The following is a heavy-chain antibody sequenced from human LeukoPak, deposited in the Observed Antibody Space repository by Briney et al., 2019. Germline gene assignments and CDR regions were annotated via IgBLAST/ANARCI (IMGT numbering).Heavy chain of an antibody. J-gene: IGHJ3*02. D-gene: IGHD3-3*01. CDR2: IYYRGST. V-gene: IGHV4-61*08. CDR1: SGSISSGVYY. CDR3: SRVTRSYDAFDI. Sequence: PSETLSLTCPVSSGSISSGVYYWSWIRQPPGKGLEWIGYIYYRGSTNYNPSLKSRVTISVDTSKNQFSLTLSSVTAADTAVYYCSRVTRSYDAFDIWGQGTMVTVSS.